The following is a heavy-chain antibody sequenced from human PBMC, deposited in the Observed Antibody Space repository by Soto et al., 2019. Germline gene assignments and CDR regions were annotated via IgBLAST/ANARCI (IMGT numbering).Heavy chain of an antibody. V-gene: IGHV4-59*01. Sequence: QVQLQESGPGLVKPSETLSLTCTVSGGSIRNFYWSWIRQPPGKGLECLGYAYYSVATNYNPSLRSRVTISRDTSKYHFSLKLSSVTAADTAVYYCARGVAPAGFDYWGQGTLVTVSS. CDR1: GGSIRNFY. J-gene: IGHJ4*02. CDR3: ARGVAPAGFDY. D-gene: IGHD2-2*01. CDR2: AYYSVAT.